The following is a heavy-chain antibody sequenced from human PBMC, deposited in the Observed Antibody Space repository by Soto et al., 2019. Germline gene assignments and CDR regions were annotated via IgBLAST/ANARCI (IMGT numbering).Heavy chain of an antibody. Sequence: QVQLQESGPGLVKPSQTLSLTCAVSGDSISSRSHYXNWIXXXXXXGLEFIGYIFYTGATYYNPSLRGRISMSVDTSKNQFSLTLRSVTAADTAIYYCAREGRHSGGMRESWFDPWGQGTQVTVSS. CDR3: AREGRHSGGMRESWFDP. J-gene: IGHJ5*02. D-gene: IGHD3-10*01. CDR2: IFYTGAT. CDR1: GDSISSRSHY. V-gene: IGHV4-31*11.